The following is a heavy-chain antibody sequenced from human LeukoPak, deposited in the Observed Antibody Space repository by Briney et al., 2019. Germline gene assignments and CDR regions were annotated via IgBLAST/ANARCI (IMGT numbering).Heavy chain of an antibody. Sequence: GGSLRLSCAASGVTFSSYEMNWVRQAPGKGLEWVSYISSSGSTIYYADSVKGRFTISRGNSKNTLYLQMNSLRAADTAVYYCAKGYRNHLLILLDSWGQGTLVTVSS. V-gene: IGHV3-48*03. CDR1: GVTFSSYE. CDR3: AKGYRNHLLILLDS. CDR2: ISSSGSTI. D-gene: IGHD3-16*01. J-gene: IGHJ5*01.